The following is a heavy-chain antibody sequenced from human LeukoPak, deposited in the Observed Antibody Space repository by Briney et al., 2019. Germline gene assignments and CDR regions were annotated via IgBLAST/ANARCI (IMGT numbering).Heavy chain of an antibody. V-gene: IGHV3-30*02. CDR1: GFTFSSYG. CDR2: IRYDGSNK. CDR3: AKGRWELLLLDAFDI. D-gene: IGHD1-26*01. Sequence: GGSLRLSCAVSGFTFSSYGMHWVRQAPGKGLEWVAFIRYDGSNKYYADSVKGRFTISRDNSKNTLYLQMNSLRAEDTAVYYCAKGRWELLLLDAFDIWGQGTMVTVSS. J-gene: IGHJ3*02.